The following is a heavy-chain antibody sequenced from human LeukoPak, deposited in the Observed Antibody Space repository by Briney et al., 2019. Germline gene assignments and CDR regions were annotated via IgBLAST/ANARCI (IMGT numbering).Heavy chain of an antibody. Sequence: PGGSLRLSCVASGFTFSSYGMHWVRQAPGKGLEWVALIRYDGSNKYYADSVEGRFTISRDNSKNTLYLQMNSLRSEDTAVYYCAHASGIYSMRPHDAFDIWGQGTMVTVSS. J-gene: IGHJ3*02. V-gene: IGHV3-30*02. CDR3: AHASGIYSMRPHDAFDI. CDR2: IRYDGSNK. CDR1: GFTFSSYG. D-gene: IGHD3-10*01.